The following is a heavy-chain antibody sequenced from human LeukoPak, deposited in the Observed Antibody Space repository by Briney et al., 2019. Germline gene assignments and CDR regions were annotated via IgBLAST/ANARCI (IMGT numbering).Heavy chain of an antibody. J-gene: IGHJ3*02. CDR2: IYYSGST. CDR1: GGSISSSSYY. V-gene: IGHV4-39*07. D-gene: IGHD3-10*01. CDR3: ARGDGYYYGSPDAFDI. Sequence: PSETLSLTCTVSGGSISSSSYYWGWIRQPPGKGLEWIGSIYYSGSTYYNPSLKSRVTISVDTSKNQFSLKLSSVTAADTAVYYCARGDGYYYGSPDAFDIWGQGTMVTVSS.